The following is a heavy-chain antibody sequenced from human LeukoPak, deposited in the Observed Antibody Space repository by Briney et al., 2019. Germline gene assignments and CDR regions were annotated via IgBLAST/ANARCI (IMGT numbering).Heavy chain of an antibody. D-gene: IGHD3-10*01. J-gene: IGHJ3*02. CDR3: ARAQGNSWGHVRRGGAFDI. CDR1: GGSFSGYY. Sequence: KASETLSLTCAVYGGSFSGYYWSWIRQPPGKGLEWIGEINHSGSTNYNPSLKSRVTISVDTSKNQFSLKLSSVTAADTAVYYCARAQGNSWGHVRRGGAFDIWGQGTMVTVSS. V-gene: IGHV4-34*01. CDR2: INHSGST.